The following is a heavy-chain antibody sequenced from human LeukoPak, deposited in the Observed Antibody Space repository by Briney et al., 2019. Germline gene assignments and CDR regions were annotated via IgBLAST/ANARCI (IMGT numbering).Heavy chain of an antibody. CDR3: ASSSSGLDAFDI. CDR1: GYTFTSYG. V-gene: IGHV1-18*01. CDR2: ISAYNGNT. D-gene: IGHD3-10*01. Sequence: ASVKVSCKASGYTFTSYGISWVRQAPGQGLEWMGWISAYNGNTNYAQKLQGRVTMTTDTSTSTAYMELRSLRSDDTTVYYCASSSSGLDAFDIWGQGTMVTVSS. J-gene: IGHJ3*02.